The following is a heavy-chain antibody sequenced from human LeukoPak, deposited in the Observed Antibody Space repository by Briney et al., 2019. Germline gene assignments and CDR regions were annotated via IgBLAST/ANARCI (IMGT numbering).Heavy chain of an antibody. Sequence: GGSLRLSCAASGSTFSSYGMHWVRQAPGKGLEWVAVIWYDGSEKYYPDFVKGRFTISRDNSKNTLYLQMNSLRAEDTAIYYCARAGYYYDSSGAWFDPWGQGTLVTVSS. CDR1: GSTFSSYG. CDR2: IWYDGSEK. CDR3: ARAGYYYDSSGAWFDP. D-gene: IGHD3-22*01. J-gene: IGHJ5*02. V-gene: IGHV3-33*01.